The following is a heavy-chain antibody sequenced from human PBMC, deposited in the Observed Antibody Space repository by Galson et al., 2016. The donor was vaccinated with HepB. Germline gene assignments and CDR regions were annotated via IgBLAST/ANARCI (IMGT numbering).Heavy chain of an antibody. CDR3: AKEYGAAAVAGILGMGYFQH. J-gene: IGHJ1*01. CDR2: ISGTGGST. Sequence: SLRLSCAASGFTFSSYVMSWVRQAPGKGLAWVSVISGTGGSTDYADSVKGRFTISRDNSKNTLYLQMSSLRAEDTAIYYCAKEYGAAAVAGILGMGYFQHWGQGTLVTVSS. CDR1: GFTFSSYV. V-gene: IGHV3-23*01. D-gene: IGHD6-19*01.